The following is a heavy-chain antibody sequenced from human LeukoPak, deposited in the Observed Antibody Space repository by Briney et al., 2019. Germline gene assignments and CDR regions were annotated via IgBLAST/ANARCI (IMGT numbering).Heavy chain of an antibody. J-gene: IGHJ4*02. CDR2: INAGNGNT. CDR3: ARDRLELRSFDY. CDR1: GYTFTSYA. Sequence: ASVKVSCKASGYTFTSYAMHWVRQAPGQRLEWMGWINAGNGNTKYSPKFQGRVTITRDTSASTAYMELSSLRSEDTAVYYCARDRLELRSFDYWGQGTLVTVSS. D-gene: IGHD1-7*01. V-gene: IGHV1-3*01.